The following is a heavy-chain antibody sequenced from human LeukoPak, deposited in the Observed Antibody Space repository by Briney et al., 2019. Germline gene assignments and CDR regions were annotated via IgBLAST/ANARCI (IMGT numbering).Heavy chain of an antibody. CDR1: GGTFSSYA. V-gene: IGHV1-69*13. Sequence: ASVKFSCKASGGTFSSYAISWVRQAPGQGLEWMGGIIHSIGTANYAQKFQGRVTITADESTSTAYMELSSVRSEDTAVYYCARDQGATGYYYDSSGYPHNAFDIWGQGTMVTVSS. CDR3: ARDQGATGYYYDSSGYPHNAFDI. D-gene: IGHD3-22*01. J-gene: IGHJ3*02. CDR2: IIHSIGTA.